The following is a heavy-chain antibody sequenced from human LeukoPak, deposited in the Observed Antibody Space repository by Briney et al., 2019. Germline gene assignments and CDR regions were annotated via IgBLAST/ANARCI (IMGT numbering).Heavy chain of an antibody. J-gene: IGHJ4*02. CDR2: INHSGST. D-gene: IGHD6-19*01. CDR3: ARAPFQSSGWYCDY. V-gene: IGHV4-34*01. CDR1: GGSFSGYY. Sequence: PSETLSLTCAVYGGSFSGYYWSWIRQPPGKGLEWIGEINHSGSTNYNPSLKSRVTISVDTSKNQFSLKLSSVTAADTAVYYCARAPFQSSGWYCDYWGQGTLVTVSS.